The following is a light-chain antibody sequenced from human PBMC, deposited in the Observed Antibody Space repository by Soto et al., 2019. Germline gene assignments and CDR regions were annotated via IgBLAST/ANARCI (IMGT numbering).Light chain of an antibody. CDR3: QQYYNTPLT. J-gene: IGKJ4*01. Sequence: DIVMTQSPDSLAVSLSERVTINCKSSQSVLYSSNNKNYLAWYQQKPGQPPKLLIYWASTRESGVPDRFSGSGSGTDFTLTTSSLQAEDVAVYYCQQYYNTPLTFGGGTKGEI. V-gene: IGKV4-1*01. CDR2: WAS. CDR1: QSVLYSSNNKNY.